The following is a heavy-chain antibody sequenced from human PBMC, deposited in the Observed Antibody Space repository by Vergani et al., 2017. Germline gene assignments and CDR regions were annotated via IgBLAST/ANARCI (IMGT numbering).Heavy chain of an antibody. J-gene: IGHJ3*02. CDR3: ARPNTRIAVAGTVADAFDI. Sequence: EVQLVQSGAEVKKPGESLRISCKGSGYSFTSYWISWVRQMPGKGLEWMGRIDPSDSYTNYSPSFQGHVTISADKSISTAYLQWSSLKASDTAMYYCARPNTRIAVAGTVADAFDIWGQGTMVTVSS. D-gene: IGHD6-19*01. V-gene: IGHV5-10-1*03. CDR1: GYSFTSYW. CDR2: IDPSDSYT.